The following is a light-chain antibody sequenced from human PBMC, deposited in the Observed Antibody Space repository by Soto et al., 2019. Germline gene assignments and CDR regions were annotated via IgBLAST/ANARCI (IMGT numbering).Light chain of an antibody. CDR1: HDISIY. J-gene: IGKJ2*01. CDR2: DAS. V-gene: IGKV1-33*01. CDR3: QQYANLPYP. Sequence: DIQMTQSPSSLSASVGDRVTISCQASHDISIYLTWYQQKPGEAPKVLIYDASTLETGVPSRFSGSGSGTYFPFTISSLQPEDIATYHCQQYANLPYPFGQGTKLESK.